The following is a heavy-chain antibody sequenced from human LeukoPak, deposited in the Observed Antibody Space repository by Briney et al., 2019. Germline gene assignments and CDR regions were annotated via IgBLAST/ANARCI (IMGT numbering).Heavy chain of an antibody. CDR1: GFTFSSYS. V-gene: IGHV3-21*01. D-gene: IGHD4-17*01. CDR3: ARDFYGDYSFGY. CDR2: ISPSGSYM. J-gene: IGHJ4*02. Sequence: GGSLRLSCAASGFTFSSYSLSWVRQAPGKGLEWVSSISPSGSYMYYADSVRGRFTISRDNAKNSLYLQMNSLRAEDTAVYYYARDFYGDYSFGYWGQGTLVTVSS.